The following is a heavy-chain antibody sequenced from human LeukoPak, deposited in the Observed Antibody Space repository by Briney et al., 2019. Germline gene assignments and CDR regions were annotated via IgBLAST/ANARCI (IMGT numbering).Heavy chain of an antibody. CDR1: GYTFTSYY. D-gene: IGHD3-16*02. J-gene: IGHJ4*02. CDR3: ARVWRDYVWGSYRLSY. CDR2: INPSGGST. Sequence: GASVKVSCKASGYTFTSYYMHWVRQAPGQALEWMGIINPSGGSTSYAQKFQGRVTMTRDTSISTAYMELSRLRSDDTAVYYCARVWRDYVWGSYRLSYWGQGTLVTVSS. V-gene: IGHV1-46*01.